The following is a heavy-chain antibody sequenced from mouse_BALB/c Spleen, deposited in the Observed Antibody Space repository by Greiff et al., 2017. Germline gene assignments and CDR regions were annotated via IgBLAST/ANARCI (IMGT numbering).Heavy chain of an antibody. CDR3: ARGYYRYDDYFDY. CDR2: INPYNGDT. V-gene: IGHV1-20*02. J-gene: IGHJ2*01. D-gene: IGHD2-14*01. CDR1: GYSFTGYF. Sequence: VQLQQSGPELVKPGASVKISCKASGYSFTGYFMNWVMQSHGKSLEWIGRINPYNGDTFYNQKFKGKATLTVDKSSSTAHMELRSLASEDSAVYYCARGYYRYDDYFDYWGQGTTLTVAS.